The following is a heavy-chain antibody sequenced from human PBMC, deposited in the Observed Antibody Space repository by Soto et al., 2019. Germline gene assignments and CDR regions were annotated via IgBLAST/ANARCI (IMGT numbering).Heavy chain of an antibody. CDR2: ISSTSSAR. J-gene: IGHJ6*02. Sequence: DVQLVESGGGFIQPGESLRLSCAASEFTFSVHSMNWVRRAPGKGLEWFSYISSTSSARYYADSVRGRFTISRDNAKYSLYLQMNSLTDEDTAVYYCARDSDIYYGMDVWGQGTTVTVSS. V-gene: IGHV3-48*02. D-gene: IGHD3-9*01. CDR3: ARDSDIYYGMDV. CDR1: EFTFSVHS.